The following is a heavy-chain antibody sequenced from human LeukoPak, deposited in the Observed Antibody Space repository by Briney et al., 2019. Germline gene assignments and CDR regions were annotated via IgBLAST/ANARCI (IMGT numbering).Heavy chain of an antibody. V-gene: IGHV3-53*01. Sequence: GGSLRLSCAASGFTVSSNYMSWVRQAPGKGLEWVSVIYSGGSTYYADSVKGRFTNSRDNSKNTLYLQMNSLRAEDTAVYYCARTYGSGDLEYWGQGTLVTVSS. CDR3: ARTYGSGDLEY. J-gene: IGHJ4*02. CDR1: GFTVSSNY. D-gene: IGHD3-10*01. CDR2: IYSGGST.